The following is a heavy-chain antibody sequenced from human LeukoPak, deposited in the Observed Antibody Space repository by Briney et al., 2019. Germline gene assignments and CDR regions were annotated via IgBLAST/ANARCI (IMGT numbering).Heavy chain of an antibody. CDR3: ARPYSSSWYGAIRMDV. Sequence: ASVKVSCKASGYTFTSYAMNWVRQAPGQGLEWMGWISTNTGNPTYAQGFTGRFVFSLDTSVSTAYLQISSLKAEDTAVYYCARPYSSSWYGAIRMDVWGQGTTVTVSS. V-gene: IGHV7-4-1*02. CDR1: GYTFTSYA. J-gene: IGHJ6*02. D-gene: IGHD6-13*01. CDR2: ISTNTGNP.